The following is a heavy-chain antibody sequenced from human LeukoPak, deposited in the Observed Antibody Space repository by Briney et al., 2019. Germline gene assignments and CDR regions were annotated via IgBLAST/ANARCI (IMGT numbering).Heavy chain of an antibody. CDR1: GASLSSYY. CDR2: IYYSGST. D-gene: IGHD5-12*01. Sequence: PSETPSLTCTASGASLSSYYWSWIRQPPGKGLEWIGYIYYSGSTNYNPSLKSRVTISVDSSKNQFSLKLTSVTAADTAVYYCARRNSAYDSAYFDYWGQGTLVTVSS. J-gene: IGHJ4*02. V-gene: IGHV4-59*08. CDR3: ARRNSAYDSAYFDY.